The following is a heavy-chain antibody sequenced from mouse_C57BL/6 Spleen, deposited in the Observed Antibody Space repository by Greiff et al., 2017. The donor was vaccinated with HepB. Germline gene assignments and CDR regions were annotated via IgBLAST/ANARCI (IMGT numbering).Heavy chain of an antibody. D-gene: IGHD6-1*01. V-gene: IGHV5-17*01. Sequence: EVKVVESGGGLVKPGGSLKLSCAASGFTFSDYGMHWVRQAPEKGLEWVAYISSGSSTIYYADTVKGRFTISRDNAKNTLFLQMTSLRSEDTAMYYCARWGHGAWFAYGGQGTLVTVSA. CDR2: ISSGSSTI. CDR3: ARWGHGAWFAY. J-gene: IGHJ3*01. CDR1: GFTFSDYG.